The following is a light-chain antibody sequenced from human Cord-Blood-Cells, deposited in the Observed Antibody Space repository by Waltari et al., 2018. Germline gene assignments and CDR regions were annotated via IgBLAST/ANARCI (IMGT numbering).Light chain of an antibody. Sequence: DIQMTQSHSTLSASVGDIVTITCRASQSISSWLAWYQQKPGKAPKLLIYKASSLESGVPSRFSGSGSGTEFTLTISSLQPDDFATYYCQQYNSYSWTFGQGTKVEIK. CDR1: QSISSW. J-gene: IGKJ1*01. V-gene: IGKV1-5*03. CDR3: QQYNSYSWT. CDR2: KAS.